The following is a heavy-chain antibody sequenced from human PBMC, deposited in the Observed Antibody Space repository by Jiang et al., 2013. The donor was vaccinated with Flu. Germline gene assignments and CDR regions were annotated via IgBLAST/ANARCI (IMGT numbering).Heavy chain of an antibody. J-gene: IGHJ6*02. V-gene: IGHV4-39*01. CDR3: ARLTFSMVRGADYYGMDV. CDR1: GGSISSNSDY. CDR2: ISYSGRT. D-gene: IGHD3-10*01. Sequence: LLKPSETLSLTCTVSGGSISSNSDYWGWIRQPPGKGLEWIGGISYSGRTYYSPSLKSRVIISVDTSKNQFSLKLRSVTAADTAVYYCARLTFSMVRGADYYGMDVWGQGTTVTVSS.